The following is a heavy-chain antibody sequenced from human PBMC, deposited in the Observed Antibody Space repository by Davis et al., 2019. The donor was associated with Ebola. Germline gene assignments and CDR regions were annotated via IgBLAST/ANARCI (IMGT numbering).Heavy chain of an antibody. Sequence: GESLKISCAASGFRFSDHYMDWVRQAPGKGLEWIGRTRNKANNYITEYAASVKGRFTIPRDDSKNSLYLQMNSLRDEDTAVYYCAGERQEGWTGVTVAAPFDYWGQGTLVTVSS. CDR2: TRNKANNYIT. CDR3: AGERQEGWTGVTVAAPFDY. D-gene: IGHD6-19*01. J-gene: IGHJ4*02. V-gene: IGHV3-72*01. CDR1: GFRFSDHY.